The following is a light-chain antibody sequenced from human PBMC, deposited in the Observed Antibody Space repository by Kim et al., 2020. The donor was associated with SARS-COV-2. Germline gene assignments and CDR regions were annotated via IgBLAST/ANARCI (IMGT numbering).Light chain of an antibody. V-gene: IGKV3-15*01. Sequence: ETVMTQFPATLSVSPGERATLSCRASQSVSSNLAWYQQKPGQTPRLLIYGASTRATGIPARFSGSGSGTEFTLTISSLQSEDFAVYYCQQYNNWPPCTFGQGTKVEIK. J-gene: IGKJ1*01. CDR1: QSVSSN. CDR2: GAS. CDR3: QQYNNWPPCT.